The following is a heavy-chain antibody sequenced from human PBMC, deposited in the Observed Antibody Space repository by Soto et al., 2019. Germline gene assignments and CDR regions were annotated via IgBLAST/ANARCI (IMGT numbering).Heavy chain of an antibody. V-gene: IGHV4-38-2*02. J-gene: IGHJ4*02. CDR1: GYSINSGYY. Sequence: SETLSLTCAVSGYSINSGYYWGWIRQSPGKGLEWIGSVFHSGTTYSTPSLKTRLTISVDTSKNQFSLDLNAVTAADTAVYYCAREFGQIHDFWSGSDYWGQGIPATVS. D-gene: IGHD3-3*01. CDR2: VFHSGTT. CDR3: AREFGQIHDFWSGSDY.